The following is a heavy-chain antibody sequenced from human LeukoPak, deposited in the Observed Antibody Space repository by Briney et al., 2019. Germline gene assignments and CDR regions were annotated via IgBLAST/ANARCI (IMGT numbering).Heavy chain of an antibody. CDR3: VRDQDYGFDS. CDR2: FSTRSNTI. V-gene: IGHV3-48*02. D-gene: IGHD4-17*01. CDR1: GFTFSSYS. J-gene: IGHJ4*02. Sequence: PGGSLRLSCAASGFTFSSYSMNWVRQAPGKGLEWVSYFSTRSNTISCADSVKGRFAISRDNAKNSLYLQMNSLRDEDTAVYYCVRDQDYGFDSWGQGTLVTVSS.